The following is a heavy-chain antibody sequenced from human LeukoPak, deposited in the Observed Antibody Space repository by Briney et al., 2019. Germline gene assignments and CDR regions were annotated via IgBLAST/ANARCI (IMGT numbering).Heavy chain of an antibody. D-gene: IGHD3-22*01. CDR3: ARDTYYYDSSGYYRLFDY. J-gene: IGHJ4*02. CDR1: GYTFTGYY. V-gene: IGHV1-2*02. CDR2: INPNSGGT. Sequence: ASVKVSCKASGYTFTGYYMHWVRQAPGQGLEWMGWINPNSGGTNYAQKFQGRVTMTRDTSISTAYMELSSLRSEDTAVYYCARDTYYYDSSGYYRLFDYWGQGTLVTVSS.